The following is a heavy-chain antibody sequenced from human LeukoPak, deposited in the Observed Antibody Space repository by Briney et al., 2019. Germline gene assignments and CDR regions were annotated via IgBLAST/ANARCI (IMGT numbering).Heavy chain of an antibody. CDR3: AKNYDFWSASGFDH. V-gene: IGHV3-48*01. Sequence: GGSLRLSCAASGFTFKSYTMNWVRQAPGKGLEWVSSISSNSGVIHYADSVKGRFTISRDNAKNSLSLQMMSLRAEDTAVYYCAKNYDFWSASGFDHWGQGTLVTVSS. J-gene: IGHJ4*02. D-gene: IGHD3-3*01. CDR1: GFTFKSYT. CDR2: ISSNSGVI.